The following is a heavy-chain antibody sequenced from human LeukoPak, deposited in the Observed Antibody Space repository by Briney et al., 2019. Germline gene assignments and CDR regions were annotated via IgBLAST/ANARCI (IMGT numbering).Heavy chain of an antibody. J-gene: IGHJ6*03. CDR3: ARDVGIPSAAPDYYYYYYMDV. CDR1: GFSFSTYN. V-gene: IGHV3-48*04. Sequence: PGGSLRLSCAASGFSFSTYNMNWVRRAPGKGLEWVSFIISGGNTLNYADSVKGRFTVSRDNARNSLYLQMNSLRAEDTAVYSCARDVGIPSAAPDYYYYYYMDVWGIGTTVTVSS. CDR2: IISGGNTL. D-gene: IGHD6-25*01.